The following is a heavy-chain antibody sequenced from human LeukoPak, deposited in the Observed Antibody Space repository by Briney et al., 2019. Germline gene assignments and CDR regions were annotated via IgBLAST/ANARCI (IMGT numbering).Heavy chain of an antibody. D-gene: IGHD3-9*01. Sequence: SETLSLTCTVSGGSISSSSYYWGWIRQSPGKGLDWIGNIYYTGSSYYNPSLKSRVTISVDTSKNQFSLKLSSVTAADTAVYYCARVYDILTGYYDYWGQGTLVTVSS. CDR3: ARVYDILTGYYDY. CDR2: IYYTGSS. J-gene: IGHJ4*02. V-gene: IGHV4-39*01. CDR1: GGSISSSSYY.